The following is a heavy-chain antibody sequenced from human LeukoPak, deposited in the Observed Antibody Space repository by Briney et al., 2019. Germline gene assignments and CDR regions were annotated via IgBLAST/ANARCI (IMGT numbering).Heavy chain of an antibody. CDR2: IYSAGST. CDR1: GFIVSSNY. Sequence: PGGSLRLSCAASGFIVSSNYMSWVRQAPGKGLEWVSVIYSAGSTYYADSVKGRFTISRDNSKNTLYLQMNSLRAEDTAVYYCAPIAIRSGYWGQGTLVTVSS. D-gene: IGHD3-9*01. V-gene: IGHV3-66*01. CDR3: APIAIRSGY. J-gene: IGHJ4*02.